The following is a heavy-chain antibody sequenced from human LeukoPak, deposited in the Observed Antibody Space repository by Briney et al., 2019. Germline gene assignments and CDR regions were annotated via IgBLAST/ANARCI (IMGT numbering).Heavy chain of an antibody. V-gene: IGHV3-21*04. CDR1: GFTFSSYW. J-gene: IGHJ4*02. CDR2: ISSRSSYI. Sequence: AGGSLRLSCAASGFTFSSYWMSWVRQAPGKGLQWVSAISSRSSYIYYADSVKGRFTISRDNAKNSLFPQMNSLRAEDTAIYYCAGDWTGYQYYFDSWGQGTLVTVSS. D-gene: IGHD3/OR15-3a*01. CDR3: AGDWTGYQYYFDS.